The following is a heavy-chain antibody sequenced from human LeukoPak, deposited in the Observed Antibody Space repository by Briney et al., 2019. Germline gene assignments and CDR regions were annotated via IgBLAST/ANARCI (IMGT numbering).Heavy chain of an antibody. CDR2: IKSKSDGGAT. D-gene: IGHD4-23*01. Sequence: PGGSLRLSCTASGFTFTDAWMTWVRQAPGKRLEWVGHIKSKSDGGATDYAAPVKGRFTISRDNSKNTLYLQMNSLRAGDTAVYYCAKLNYGGNSGVDYWGQGTLVTVSS. V-gene: IGHV3-15*01. CDR1: GFTFTDAW. J-gene: IGHJ4*02. CDR3: AKLNYGGNSGVDY.